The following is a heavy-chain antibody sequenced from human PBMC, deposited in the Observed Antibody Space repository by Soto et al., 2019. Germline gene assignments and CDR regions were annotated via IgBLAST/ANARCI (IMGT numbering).Heavy chain of an antibody. CDR3: AKDLKAREYSYDHDFDY. CDR1: GFTFSSYA. V-gene: IGHV3-23*01. J-gene: IGHJ4*02. Sequence: EVQLLESGGGLVQPGGSLRLSCAASGFTFSSYAMSWVRQAPGKGLEWVSAISGSGGSTYYADSVKGRFTIYRDTSQTTLDLQRNSLRAADTAVYYCAKDLKAREYSYDHDFDYWDQGTLDTVSS. D-gene: IGHD5-18*01. CDR2: ISGSGGST.